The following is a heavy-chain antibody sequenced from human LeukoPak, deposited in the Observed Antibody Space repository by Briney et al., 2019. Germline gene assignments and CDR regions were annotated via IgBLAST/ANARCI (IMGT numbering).Heavy chain of an antibody. J-gene: IGHJ4*02. Sequence: PGGSLRLSRAVSGFTFSDYWMSWVRQAPGKGLEWVANIKEDGSEKYYVDSVKGRFTISRDNAKNSLYLQMNSLRAEDTALYYCARELKALWRDYFDYWGQGTLVTVSS. CDR1: GFTFSDYW. D-gene: IGHD2-21*01. CDR2: IKEDGSEK. V-gene: IGHV3-7*01. CDR3: ARELKALWRDYFDY.